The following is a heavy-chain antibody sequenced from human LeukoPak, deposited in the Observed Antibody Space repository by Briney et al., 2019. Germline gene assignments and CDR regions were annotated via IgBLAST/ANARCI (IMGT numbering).Heavy chain of an antibody. CDR3: ARGNWNYVYAFDI. Sequence: ASVKVSCKASGYTFTGYYMHWVRQAPGQGLEWMGWINPNSGGTNYARKFQGRVTMTRDTSISTAYMELSRLRSDDTAVYYCARGNWNYVYAFDIWGQGTMVTVSS. D-gene: IGHD1-7*01. CDR1: GYTFTGYY. J-gene: IGHJ3*02. CDR2: INPNSGGT. V-gene: IGHV1-2*02.